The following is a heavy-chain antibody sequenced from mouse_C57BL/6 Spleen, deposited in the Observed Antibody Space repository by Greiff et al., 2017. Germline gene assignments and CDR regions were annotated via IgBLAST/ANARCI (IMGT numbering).Heavy chain of an antibody. D-gene: IGHD1-1*01. J-gene: IGHJ4*01. Sequence: VQLQQSGAELMKPGASVKLSCKATGYTFTGYWIAWVKQRPGHGLEWIGEILPGSGSTNDNEKFKGKATFTADTSSNTAYMQLSSLTTEDSAIDCCARSSYYGRYYYAMDYWGQGTSVTVSS. CDR3: ARSSYYGRYYYAMDY. V-gene: IGHV1-9*01. CDR1: GYTFTGYW. CDR2: ILPGSGST.